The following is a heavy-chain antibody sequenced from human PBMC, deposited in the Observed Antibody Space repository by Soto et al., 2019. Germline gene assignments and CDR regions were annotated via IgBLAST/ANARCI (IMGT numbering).Heavy chain of an antibody. D-gene: IGHD1-7*01. CDR2: TYYRSKWYN. J-gene: IGHJ6*02. CDR1: GATLCSNSAA. V-gene: IGHV6-1*01. Sequence: QTLSLTCVISGATLCSNSAAWNWIRQSPSRGLEWLGRTYYRSKWYNYYAVSVKSRITINPDTSKNQFSLQLNSVTPEDTAVYYCATVESPGTTPDYGMDVWGQGTTVTVSS. CDR3: ATVESPGTTPDYGMDV.